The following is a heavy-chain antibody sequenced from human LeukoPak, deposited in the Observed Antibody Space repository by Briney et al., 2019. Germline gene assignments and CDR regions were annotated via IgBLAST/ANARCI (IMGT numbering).Heavy chain of an antibody. CDR3: AKDIGYDLYYYGMDV. J-gene: IGHJ6*02. CDR1: GFTFSSYA. D-gene: IGHD3-3*01. CDR2: ISWNSGSI. Sequence: GGSLRLSCAASGFTFSSYAMSWVRQAPGKGLEWVSGISWNSGSIGYADTVKGRFTISRDNAKNSLYLQMNSLRAEDTALYYCAKDIGYDLYYYGMDVWGQGTTVTVSS. V-gene: IGHV3-9*01.